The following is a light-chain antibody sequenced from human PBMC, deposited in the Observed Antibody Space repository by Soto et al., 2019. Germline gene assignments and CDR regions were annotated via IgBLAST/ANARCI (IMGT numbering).Light chain of an antibody. CDR1: QSVYGNY. J-gene: IGKJ2*01. Sequence: EIVLTQSPGPLSLSPGDRATLSCRASQSVYGNYLAWYQQKPGQAPRLLMYAAPSRATGIPERFSGSGPGTDFSLIISRLEPEDFAVYYCEQYGSSLMYTFGQGTKLEI. CDR3: EQYGSSLMYT. V-gene: IGKV3-20*01. CDR2: AAP.